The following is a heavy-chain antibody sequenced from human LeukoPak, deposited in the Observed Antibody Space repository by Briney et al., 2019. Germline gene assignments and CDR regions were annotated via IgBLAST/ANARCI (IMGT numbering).Heavy chain of an antibody. Sequence: ASETLSLTCTVSGASISSGSYFWSWIRQHPGKGLEWIGEIYHTGRTNYNPSLKSRVTISVDTSENQFSLRLSSVTAADTAVYYCARAGGIAADQPPNWGRGTLVIVSS. CDR3: ARAGGIAADQPPN. V-gene: IGHV4-39*07. CDR1: GASISSGSYF. J-gene: IGHJ4*02. CDR2: IYHTGRT. D-gene: IGHD6-13*01.